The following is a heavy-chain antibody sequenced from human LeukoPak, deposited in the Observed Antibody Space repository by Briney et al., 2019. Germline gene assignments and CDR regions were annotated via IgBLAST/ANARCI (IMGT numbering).Heavy chain of an antibody. CDR3: VRYLLPIGCDY. D-gene: IGHD6-19*01. J-gene: IGHJ4*02. Sequence: PSETLSLTCTVSGGSISSYYWSWIRQPPGKGLEWIGYIYYSGSTNYNPSLKSRVIISVDTSKNQFSLKLSSVTAADTAVYYCVRYLLPIGCDYWGQGTLVTVSS. CDR1: GGSISSYY. V-gene: IGHV4-59*01. CDR2: IYYSGST.